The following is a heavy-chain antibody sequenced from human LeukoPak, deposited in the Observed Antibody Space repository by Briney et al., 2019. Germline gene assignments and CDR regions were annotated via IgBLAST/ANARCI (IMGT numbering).Heavy chain of an antibody. J-gene: IGHJ5*02. V-gene: IGHV4-39*07. CDR3: ARRLYYYGSGSYQLNWFDP. CDR1: GASISSGSNY. D-gene: IGHD3-10*01. CDR2: INHSGST. Sequence: SETLSLTCSVSGASISSGSNYWRWIRQPPGKGLEWIGEINHSGSTTYNPSLKSRVTISVDTSKNQFSLKLSSVTAADTAVYYCARRLYYYGSGSYQLNWFDPWGQGTLVTVSS.